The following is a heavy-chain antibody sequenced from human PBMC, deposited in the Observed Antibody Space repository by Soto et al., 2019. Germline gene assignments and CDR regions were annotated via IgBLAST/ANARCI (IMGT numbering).Heavy chain of an antibody. CDR2: ISAYNGNT. D-gene: IGHD2-2*01. V-gene: IGHV1-18*01. CDR3: ARGELGECRSTSCYYFDY. J-gene: IGHJ4*02. CDR1: GYTFTSYG. Sequence: ASVKVSCKASGYTFTSYGISWVRQAPGQGLEWMGWISAYNGNTNYAQKLQGRVTMTTDTSTSTAYMELRSLRSDDTAVYYCARGELGECRSTSCYYFDYWGQGTLVTVSS.